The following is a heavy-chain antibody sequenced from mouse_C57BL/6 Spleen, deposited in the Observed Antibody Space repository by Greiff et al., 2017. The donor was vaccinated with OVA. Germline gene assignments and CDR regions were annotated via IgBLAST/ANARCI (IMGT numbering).Heavy chain of an antibody. J-gene: IGHJ2*01. CDR1: GYTFTSYW. CDR3: ARGGNYYFDY. D-gene: IGHD2-1*01. Sequence: QVQLQQPGAELVKPGASVKMSCKASGYTFTSYWITWVKQRPGQGLEWIGDIYPGSGSTNYNEKFKSKATLTVDTSSSTAYMQLSSLTTDDSAVYYCARGGNYYFDYWGQGTTLTVSS. CDR2: IYPGSGST. V-gene: IGHV1-55*01.